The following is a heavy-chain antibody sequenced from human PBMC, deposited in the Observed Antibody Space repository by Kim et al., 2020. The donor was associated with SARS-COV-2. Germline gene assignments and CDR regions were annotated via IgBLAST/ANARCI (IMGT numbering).Heavy chain of an antibody. V-gene: IGHV5-51*01. CDR3: ARRGDGWHLGY. D-gene: IGHD7-27*01. CDR2: T. Sequence: TRYSPSFQGQVTISADKSISTAYLQWSSLKASDTAMYYCARRGDGWHLGYWGQGTLVTVSS. J-gene: IGHJ4*02.